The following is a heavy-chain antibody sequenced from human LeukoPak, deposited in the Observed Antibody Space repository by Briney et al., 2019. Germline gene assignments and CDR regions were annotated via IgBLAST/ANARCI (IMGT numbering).Heavy chain of an antibody. CDR2: ISSSSSTI. J-gene: IGHJ5*02. V-gene: IGHV3-48*01. CDR1: GFTFSSYS. Sequence: GGSLRLSCAASGFTFSSYSMNWVRQAPGKGLEWVSYISSSSSTIYYADSVKGRFTISRDNAKNSLYLQMNSLRAEDTAVYYCATGPRDIVVVPAAIGWFDPWGQGTLVTVSS. CDR3: ATGPRDIVVVPAAIGWFDP. D-gene: IGHD2-2*01.